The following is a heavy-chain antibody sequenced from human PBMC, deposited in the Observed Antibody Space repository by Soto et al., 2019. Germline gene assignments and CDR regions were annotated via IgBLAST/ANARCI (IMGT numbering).Heavy chain of an antibody. V-gene: IGHV4-31*03. CDR2: IYYSGSA. D-gene: IGHD2-8*01. CDR1: GGSISSCDHY. Sequence: QVQLQESGPGLVKPSQTLSLTCTVSGGSISSCDHYWNWVRQHPGKGLEWIGYIYYSGSAYYNPSLKSRVTISIDPSKIPFSLKLTSVTAADTAVYYCARAGCTNGVCHPDYWGQGTLVTVSS. CDR3: ARAGCTNGVCHPDY. J-gene: IGHJ4*02.